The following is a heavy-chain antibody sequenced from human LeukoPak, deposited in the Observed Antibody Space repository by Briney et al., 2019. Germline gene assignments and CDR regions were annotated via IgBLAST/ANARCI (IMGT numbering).Heavy chain of an antibody. Sequence: GGSLRLSCAASGFTFSSYGMHWVRQAPGKGLEWVAFIRYDGSNKYYADSVKGRFTISRDNSKNTLYLQMNSLRAEDTAVYYCAKDRVWLGELSNFDYWGQGTLVTVSS. CDR2: IRYDGSNK. D-gene: IGHD3-10*01. V-gene: IGHV3-30*02. CDR3: AKDRVWLGELSNFDY. CDR1: GFTFSSYG. J-gene: IGHJ4*02.